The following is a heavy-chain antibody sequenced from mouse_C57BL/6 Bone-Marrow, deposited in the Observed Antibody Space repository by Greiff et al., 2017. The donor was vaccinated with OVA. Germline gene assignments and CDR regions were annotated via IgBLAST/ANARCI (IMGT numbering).Heavy chain of an antibody. CDR1: GFTFSDYG. Sequence: EVKVEESGGGLVKPGGSLKLSCAASGFTFSDYGMHWVRQAPEKGLEWVAYISSGSSTIYYADTVKGRFTISRDNAKNTLFLQMTSLRSEDTAMYYCARIYYDYDEYFDVWGTGTTVTVSS. CDR2: ISSGSSTI. V-gene: IGHV5-17*01. J-gene: IGHJ1*03. CDR3: ARIYYDYDEYFDV. D-gene: IGHD2-4*01.